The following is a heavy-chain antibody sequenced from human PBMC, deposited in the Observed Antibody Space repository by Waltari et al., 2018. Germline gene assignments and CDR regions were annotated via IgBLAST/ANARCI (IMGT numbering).Heavy chain of an antibody. J-gene: IGHJ4*02. CDR3: ARALYSSSGVYFDY. CDR2: INYSGST. CDR1: GGSISSHY. V-gene: IGHV4-59*11. D-gene: IGHD6-13*01. Sequence: QVQLQESGPGLVKPSETLSLTCTVSGGSISSHYWSWIRQPPGKGLEWIGYINYSGSTNCNPSLKSRVTISVDTSKNQFSLKLGSVTAADTAVYYCARALYSSSGVYFDYWGQGTLVTVSS.